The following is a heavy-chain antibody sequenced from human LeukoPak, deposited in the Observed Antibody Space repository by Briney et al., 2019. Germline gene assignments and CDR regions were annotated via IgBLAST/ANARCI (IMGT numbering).Heavy chain of an antibody. J-gene: IGHJ4*02. Sequence: GGSLRLSCATSGFIFSSYSMNWVRQAPGKGLEWVSYISTSGSTIHYTDSVKGRFTFSRDNAKNSLYLQMNSLRAEDTAVYYCVRGMVQSVSTPFDCWGQGTLVTISS. CDR3: VRGMVQSVSTPFDC. CDR1: GFIFSSYS. V-gene: IGHV3-48*04. CDR2: ISTSGSTI. D-gene: IGHD4/OR15-4a*01.